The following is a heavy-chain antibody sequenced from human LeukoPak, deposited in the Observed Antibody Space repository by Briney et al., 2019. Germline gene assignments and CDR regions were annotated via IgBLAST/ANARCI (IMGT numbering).Heavy chain of an antibody. CDR1: GFIFSSYA. V-gene: IGHV3-23*01. CDR2: ISGSGGST. D-gene: IGHD5-18*01. Sequence: GGSLRLSCAASGFIFSSYAMSWVRQAPGKGLEWVSAISGSGGSTYYADSVKGRFTISRDNSKNTLYLQMNSLRAEDTAVYYCAKDTQIRGYSYGYFGYWGQGTLVTVSS. J-gene: IGHJ4*02. CDR3: AKDTQIRGYSYGYFGY.